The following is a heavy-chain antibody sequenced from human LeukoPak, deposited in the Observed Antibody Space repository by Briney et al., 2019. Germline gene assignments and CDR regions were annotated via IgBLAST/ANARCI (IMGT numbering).Heavy chain of an antibody. CDR2: ISWNSGSI. D-gene: IGHD6-13*01. CDR3: AKDLRSSWYPSNAFDI. Sequence: PGRSLRLSCAASGFTFDDYAMHWVRQAPGKGLEWVSGISWNSGSIGYADSVKGRFTISRDNAKNSPYLQMNSLRAEDTALYYCAKDLRSSWYPSNAFDIWGQGTMVTVSS. CDR1: GFTFDDYA. V-gene: IGHV3-9*01. J-gene: IGHJ3*02.